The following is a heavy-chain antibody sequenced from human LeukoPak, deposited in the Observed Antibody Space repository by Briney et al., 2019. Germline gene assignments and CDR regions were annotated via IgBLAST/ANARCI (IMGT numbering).Heavy chain of an antibody. Sequence: GGSLRLSCAASGFTFSSYWMSWVRQAPGKGLEWVANIKQDGSEKYYVDSARGRFTISRDNAKNSLYLQMSSLRAEDTAVYYWARSPGYNIGRGFDYWGQGTLVTVSS. J-gene: IGHJ4*02. V-gene: IGHV3-7*01. CDR3: ARSPGYNIGRGFDY. CDR1: GFTFSSYW. D-gene: IGHD1-14*01. CDR2: IKQDGSEK.